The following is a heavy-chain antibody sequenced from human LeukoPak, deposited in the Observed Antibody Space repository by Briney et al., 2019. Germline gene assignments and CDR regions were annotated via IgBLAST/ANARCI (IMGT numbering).Heavy chain of an antibody. Sequence: SETLALTCSVSGGFVRSYSWSWLRQPPGKGLEWIGYGHYSGTTNYKPSLKSRVIISVETTKNQFSLKLSSVTAADTAVYYCARHGGETLVATILHAFDIWGQGTMVTVSS. D-gene: IGHD5-24*01. CDR3: ARHGGETLVATILHAFDI. CDR1: GGFVRSYS. J-gene: IGHJ3*02. V-gene: IGHV4-59*08. CDR2: GHYSGTT.